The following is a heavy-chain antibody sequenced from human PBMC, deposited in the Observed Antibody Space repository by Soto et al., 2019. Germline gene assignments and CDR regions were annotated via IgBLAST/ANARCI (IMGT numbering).Heavy chain of an antibody. D-gene: IGHD5-18*01. CDR1: GYSISSSNW. Sequence: SETLSLTCAVSGYSISSSNWWGWIRQPPGKGLEWIGYIYYSGNTYYNPSLKSRLTISVDTSKNQFSLNLSSVTAADTAVYYCARDRLMATAGTARHYFGLDVWGQGTTVTAP. CDR2: IYYSGNT. J-gene: IGHJ6*02. CDR3: ARDRLMATAGTARHYFGLDV. V-gene: IGHV4-28*03.